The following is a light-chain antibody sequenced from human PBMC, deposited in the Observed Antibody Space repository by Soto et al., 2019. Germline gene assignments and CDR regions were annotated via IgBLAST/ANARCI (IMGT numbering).Light chain of an antibody. J-gene: IGKJ1*01. CDR2: AAS. V-gene: IGKV1-8*01. Sequence: AIRMTQSPSSFSASTGDRVTITCRASQGISSYLAWYQQKPGKAPKLLIYAASTLQSRVPSRFSGSGSGTDFTLTISCLQSEDFATYYCQQYNSYATTFGQGTKVDIK. CDR1: QGISSY. CDR3: QQYNSYATT.